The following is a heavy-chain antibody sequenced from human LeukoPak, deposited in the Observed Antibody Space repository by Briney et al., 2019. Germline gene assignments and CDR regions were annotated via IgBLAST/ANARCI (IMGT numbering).Heavy chain of an antibody. CDR2: IGSDGSII. D-gene: IGHD6-19*01. CDR1: GFSFSSYW. J-gene: IGHJ4*02. CDR3: ARPAVAGLRAGGYDY. Sequence: GGSLTLSCAASGFSFSSYWMHWVRQAPGKGLVWVSRIGSDGSIINYADSVKGRFTISRDNAKNTLHLQMNSLRGEDTAVYYCARPAVAGLRAGGYDYWGQGPLVTVSS. V-gene: IGHV3-74*01.